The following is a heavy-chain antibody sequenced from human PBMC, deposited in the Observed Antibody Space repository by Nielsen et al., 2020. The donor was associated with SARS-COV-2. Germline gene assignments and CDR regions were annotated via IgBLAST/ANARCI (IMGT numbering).Heavy chain of an antibody. D-gene: IGHD1-26*01. J-gene: IGHJ2*01. Sequence: SETLSLTCTVSGSSISSSSYYWGWIRQPPGKGLEWIGSIYYSGSTYYNPSLKSRVTISVDTSKNQFSLKLSSVTAADTAVYYCARQPVGATDPGYFDLWGRGTLVTVSS. CDR1: GSSISSSSYY. CDR3: ARQPVGATDPGYFDL. CDR2: IYYSGST. V-gene: IGHV4-39*01.